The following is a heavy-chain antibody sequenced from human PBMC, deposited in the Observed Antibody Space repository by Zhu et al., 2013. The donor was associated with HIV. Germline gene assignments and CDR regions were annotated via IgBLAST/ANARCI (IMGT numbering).Heavy chain of an antibody. CDR3: ARVPRYDILTGYNWFDP. CDR2: IMPIFGTP. CDR1: GGTFSNYA. J-gene: IGHJ5*02. Sequence: QVRLVQSGAEVKKPGSSVKVSCKASGGTFSNYATSWVRQAPGPGLEWMGGIMPIFGTPNYAQKFQGRVTITADESTSTAYMELSSLRSEDTAVYYCARVPRYDILTGYNWFDPWGQGTLVTVS. D-gene: IGHD3-9*01. V-gene: IGHV1-69*01.